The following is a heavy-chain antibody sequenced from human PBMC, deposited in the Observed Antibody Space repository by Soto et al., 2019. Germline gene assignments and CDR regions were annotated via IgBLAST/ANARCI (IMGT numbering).Heavy chain of an antibody. CDR1: GGSISSGDYY. CDR2: IYYSGST. D-gene: IGHD2-15*01. V-gene: IGHV4-30-4*01. CDR3: ARDHRYCSGGSCPSCYYGMDV. J-gene: IGHJ6*01. Sequence: QVQLQESGPGLVKPSQTLSLTCTVAGGSISSGDYYWSWIRQPPGKGLEWIGYIYYSGSTYYNPSLQSRVTKSVDTSKNPFSLTLSSVAAADTAMYYCARDHRYCSGGSCPSCYYGMDVWGQGTTVTVSA.